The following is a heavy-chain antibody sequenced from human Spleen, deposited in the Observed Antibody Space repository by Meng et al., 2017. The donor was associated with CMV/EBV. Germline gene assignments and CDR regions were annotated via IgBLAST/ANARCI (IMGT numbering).Heavy chain of an antibody. Sequence: GGSLRLSCAASGFTFSSYAMSWVRQAPGKGLEWVSGISASGGSTYNADSVKGRFTISRDNSKNKLYLQMNSLRAEDTAVYYCAKDRTYSGSPRAFDYWGQGTLVTVSS. J-gene: IGHJ4*02. CDR2: ISASGGST. CDR1: GFTFSSYA. D-gene: IGHD1-26*01. V-gene: IGHV3-23*01. CDR3: AKDRTYSGSPRAFDY.